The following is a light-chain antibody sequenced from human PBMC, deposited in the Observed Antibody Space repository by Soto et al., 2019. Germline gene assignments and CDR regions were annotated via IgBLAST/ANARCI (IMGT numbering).Light chain of an antibody. CDR1: SSDVGSYNL. J-gene: IGLJ2*01. CDR3: CSYAGSTTYVV. V-gene: IGLV2-23*01. Sequence: QSALTQPASVSGSPGQSITISCTGTSSDVGSYNLVSWYQQHPGKAPKLLIYEGGKRPSGVSNRFSGSKSGNTASLTISGLQTEDEADYHYCSYAGSTTYVVFGGGTKLTVL. CDR2: EGG.